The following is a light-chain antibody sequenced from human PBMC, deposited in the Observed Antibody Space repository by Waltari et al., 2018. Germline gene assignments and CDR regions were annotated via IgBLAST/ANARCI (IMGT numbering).Light chain of an antibody. J-gene: IGLJ3*02. CDR2: EGN. CDR1: SSDVGTYHF. V-gene: IGLV2-23*01. Sequence: QSALTQPASVSGSPGPSITISCTGTSSDVGTYHFSSWYQQNPGKAPKPMIYEGNKRPSGVSNRFSGSKAGNTASLTISGLQAEDEADYYCYSYAGSGTWVFGRGTKLTVL. CDR3: YSYAGSGTWV.